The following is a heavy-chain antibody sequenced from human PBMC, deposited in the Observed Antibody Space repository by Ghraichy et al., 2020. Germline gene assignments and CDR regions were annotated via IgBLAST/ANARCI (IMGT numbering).Heavy chain of an antibody. CDR1: GGSFSGYY. V-gene: IGHV4-34*01. CDR2: INHSGST. D-gene: IGHD1-1*01. J-gene: IGHJ6*03. Sequence: SQTLSLTCAVYGGSFSGYYWSWIRQPPGKGLEWIVEINHSGSTNYNPSLKSRVTISVDTSKNQFSLKLSSVTAADTAVYYCARGAWTPYYYYYYYMDVWGKGTTVTVSS. CDR3: ARGAWTPYYYYYYYMDV.